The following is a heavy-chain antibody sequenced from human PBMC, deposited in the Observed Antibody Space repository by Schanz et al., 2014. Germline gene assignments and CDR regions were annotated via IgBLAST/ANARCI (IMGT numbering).Heavy chain of an antibody. Sequence: EVQLLESGGGLVQPGGSLRLSCVASGFTFFGSFAMSWVRQAPGKGLEWVSAITGSGSKTYYADSVKGRFTIARDNSKNTLFLQMDSLRVEDTAVYYCMAMGRSTSHYFDHWGQGTLVTVSS. CDR3: MAMGRSTSHYFDH. CDR2: ITGSGSKT. D-gene: IGHD1-26*01. J-gene: IGHJ4*02. V-gene: IGHV3-23*01. CDR1: GFTFFGSFA.